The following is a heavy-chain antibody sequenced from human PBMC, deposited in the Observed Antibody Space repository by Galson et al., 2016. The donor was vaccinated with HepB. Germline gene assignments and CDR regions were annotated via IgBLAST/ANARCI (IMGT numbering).Heavy chain of an antibody. CDR3: AKDISYYGSGLDY. Sequence: SLRLSCAASGFTFDDYTMHWVRQAPGKGLEWVSLISWDGGSTYYADSVKGRFTISRDNSKNSLYLQMNSLRTEGTALYYCAKDISYYGSGLDYWGQGTLVTVSS. CDR1: GFTFDDYT. D-gene: IGHD3-10*01. CDR2: ISWDGGST. J-gene: IGHJ4*02. V-gene: IGHV3-43*01.